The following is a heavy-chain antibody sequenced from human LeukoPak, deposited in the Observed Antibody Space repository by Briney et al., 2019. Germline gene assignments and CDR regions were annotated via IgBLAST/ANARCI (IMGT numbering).Heavy chain of an antibody. J-gene: IGHJ4*02. CDR3: ARTGNSDSSDY. Sequence: ASVKVSCTASGYTFTSYYMHWVRQAPGQGLEWMGIINPSGGSTSYTQKFQGRVTMTRDTSTSTVYMELSSLRSEDTAVYYCARTGNSDSSDYWGQGTLVTVSS. CDR1: GYTFTSYY. D-gene: IGHD3-22*01. V-gene: IGHV1-46*01. CDR2: INPSGGST.